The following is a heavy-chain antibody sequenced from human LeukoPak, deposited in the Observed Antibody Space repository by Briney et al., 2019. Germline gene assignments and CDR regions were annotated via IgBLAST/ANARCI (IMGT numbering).Heavy chain of an antibody. V-gene: IGHV1-2*02. CDR3: ARSPRGKRITIFGVVIPPFDY. Sequence: GASVKVSCKASGYTFTGYYMHWVRQAPGQGLEWMGWINPNSGGANYAQKFQGRVTITRDTSISTAYMELSRLRSDDTAVYYCARSPRGKRITIFGVVIPPFDYWGQGTLVTVSS. CDR2: INPNSGGA. CDR1: GYTFTGYY. J-gene: IGHJ4*02. D-gene: IGHD3-3*01.